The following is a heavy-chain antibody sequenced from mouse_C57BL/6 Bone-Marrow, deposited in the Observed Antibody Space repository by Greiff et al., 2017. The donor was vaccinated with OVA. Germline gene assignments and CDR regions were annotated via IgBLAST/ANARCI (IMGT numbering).Heavy chain of an antibody. D-gene: IGHD2-4*01. CDR3: AGSTMITTDGSYWYFDV. V-gene: IGHV2-5*01. Sequence: QVQLQQSGPGLVQPSQSLSITCTVSGFSLTSYGVHWVRQSPGKGLEWLGVIWRGGSTDYNAAFMSRLSITKDNSKSQVFFKMNSLQADDTAIYYCAGSTMITTDGSYWYFDVWGTGTTVTVSS. CDR1: GFSLTSYG. CDR2: IWRGGST. J-gene: IGHJ1*03.